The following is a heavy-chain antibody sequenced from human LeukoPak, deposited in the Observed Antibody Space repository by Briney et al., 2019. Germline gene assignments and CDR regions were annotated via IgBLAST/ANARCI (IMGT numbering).Heavy chain of an antibody. CDR1: GYTFTGYY. CDR2: INPNSGGT. J-gene: IGHJ6*02. CDR3: ARDGPRSSSSSYYYYYGMDV. Sequence: ASVKVSCKASGYTFTGYYMHWVRQAPGQGLEWMGRINPNSGGTNYAQKLQGRVTMTTDTSTSTAYMELRSLRSDDTAVYYCARDGPRSSSSSYYYYYGMDVWGQGTTVTVSS. D-gene: IGHD6-6*01. V-gene: IGHV1-2*06.